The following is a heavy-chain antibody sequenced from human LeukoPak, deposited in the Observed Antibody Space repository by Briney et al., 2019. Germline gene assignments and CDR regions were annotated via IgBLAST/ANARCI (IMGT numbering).Heavy chain of an antibody. J-gene: IGHJ4*02. Sequence: SETLSLTCTVSGGSVGNSLYYWSWIRQPPGTGLEWIGYIYYNGDTNYNPSLKSRVIISIDTSSNQFSLRLNSMTAADTAVYYCARVLRAASWRSYDYWGQGSLVTVSS. CDR3: ARVLRAASWRSYDY. CDR1: GGSVGNSLYY. D-gene: IGHD5-18*01. V-gene: IGHV4-61*01. CDR2: IYYNGDT.